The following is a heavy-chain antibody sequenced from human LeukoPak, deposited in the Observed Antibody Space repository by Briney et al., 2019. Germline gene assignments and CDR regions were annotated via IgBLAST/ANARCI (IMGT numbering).Heavy chain of an antibody. J-gene: IGHJ4*02. CDR1: GGSISSYY. CDR3: ARHRDILTGYAMEI. Sequence: PSETLSLTCTVSGGSISSYYWSWIRQPAGKGLEWIGRIYTSGSTSYNPSLRGRVTISLDTSKKQFSLKLRSVAATDTAIYYCARHRDILTGYAMEIWGQGTLVTVSS. V-gene: IGHV4-4*07. CDR2: IYTSGST. D-gene: IGHD3-9*01.